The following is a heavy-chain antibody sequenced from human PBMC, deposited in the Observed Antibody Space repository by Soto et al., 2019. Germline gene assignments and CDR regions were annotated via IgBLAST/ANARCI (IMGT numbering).Heavy chain of an antibody. CDR3: ARILQTSLDS. CDR2: IRSKANNYAT. J-gene: IGHJ4*02. CDR1: GFTFSDSA. Sequence: EVQLVESGGGLVQPGGSLKLSCAASGFTFSDSAIHWVRQASGKGLEWVGRIRSKANNYATAYAASVTGRFTISRDDSKNTGYLQMNSLKIEDTAVYYCARILQTSLDSWGQGALVTVSS. V-gene: IGHV3-73*02. D-gene: IGHD4-4*01.